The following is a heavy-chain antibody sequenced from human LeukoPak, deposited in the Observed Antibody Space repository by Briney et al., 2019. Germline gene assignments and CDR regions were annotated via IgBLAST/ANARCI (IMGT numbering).Heavy chain of an antibody. CDR1: GFTFSAHW. CDR2: INQGGSDK. V-gene: IGHV3-7*01. CDR3: TRDRSRAEDD. D-gene: IGHD1-14*01. J-gene: IGHJ4*02. Sequence: GGSLRLSCAASGFTFSAHWMSWVRQAPGKGLEWVANINQGGSDKYYVDSVKGRFTISRDNANNLLYLQMNSLRGEDTAVYYCTRDRSRAEDDWGQGTLVTVSS.